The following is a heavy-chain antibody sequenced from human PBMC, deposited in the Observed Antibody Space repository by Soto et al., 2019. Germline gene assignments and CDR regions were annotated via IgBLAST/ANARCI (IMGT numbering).Heavy chain of an antibody. Sequence: GGSLRLSCAASGFTVSSNYMSWVRQAPGKGLEWVSVIYSGGSTYYADSVKGRFTISRDNSKNTLYLQMNSLRAEDTAVYYCASLYSGYDLVDYWGQGTLVTVSS. V-gene: IGHV3-66*01. CDR1: GFTVSSNY. CDR2: IYSGGST. J-gene: IGHJ4*02. D-gene: IGHD5-12*01. CDR3: ASLYSGYDLVDY.